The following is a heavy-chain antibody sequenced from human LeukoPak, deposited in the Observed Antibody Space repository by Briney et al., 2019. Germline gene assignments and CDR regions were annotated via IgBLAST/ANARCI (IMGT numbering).Heavy chain of an antibody. J-gene: IGHJ4*02. Sequence: GGSLRLSCAASGFTFDDYGMSWVRQAPGKGLEWVSGITWNGGSTGYADSVKGRFTISRDNAKNSLYLQMNSLRAEDTALYYCARAGGSGGDGYNGKFDYWGQGTLVTVSS. CDR3: ARAGGSGGDGYNGKFDY. V-gene: IGHV3-20*04. CDR1: GFTFDDYG. D-gene: IGHD5-24*01. CDR2: ITWNGGST.